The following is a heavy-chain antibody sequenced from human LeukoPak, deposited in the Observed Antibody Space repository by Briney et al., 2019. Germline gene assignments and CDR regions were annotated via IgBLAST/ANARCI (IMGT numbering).Heavy chain of an antibody. J-gene: IGHJ3*02. Sequence: KPSETLSLICTVSGGSISSYYWSWIRQPPGKGLEWIGYIYYSGSTNYNPSLKSRVTISVDTSKNQFSLKLSSVTAADTAVYYCARQVPAAIRGAFDIWGRGTMVTVSS. D-gene: IGHD2-2*02. CDR3: ARQVPAAIRGAFDI. CDR2: IYYSGST. CDR1: GGSISSYY. V-gene: IGHV4-59*08.